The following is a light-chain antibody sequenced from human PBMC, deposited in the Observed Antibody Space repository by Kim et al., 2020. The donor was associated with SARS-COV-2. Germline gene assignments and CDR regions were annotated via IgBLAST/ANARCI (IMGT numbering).Light chain of an antibody. CDR1: KLGDKY. Sequence: SYELTQPPSVSVFPGQIASITCSGDKLGDKYASWYQQKSGQSPVLVIYQDNKRPSGIPERFSGSNSGNTATLTISGTQAMDEADYYCQAWDSSTYVFGPGTKVTVL. CDR3: QAWDSSTYV. J-gene: IGLJ1*01. V-gene: IGLV3-1*01. CDR2: QDN.